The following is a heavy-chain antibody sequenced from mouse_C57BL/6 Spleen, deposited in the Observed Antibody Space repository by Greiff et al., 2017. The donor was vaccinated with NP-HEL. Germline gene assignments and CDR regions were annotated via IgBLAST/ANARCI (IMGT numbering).Heavy chain of an antibody. Sequence: EVKLMESGGDLVKPGGSLKLSCAASGFTFSSYGMSWVRQTPDKRLEWVATISSGGSYTYYPDSVKGRFTISRDNAKNTLYLQMSSLKSEDTAMYYCARKDSNYDGAMDYWGQGTSVTVSS. CDR3: ARKDSNYDGAMDY. CDR1: GFTFSSYG. D-gene: IGHD2-5*01. J-gene: IGHJ4*01. CDR2: ISSGGSYT. V-gene: IGHV5-6*01.